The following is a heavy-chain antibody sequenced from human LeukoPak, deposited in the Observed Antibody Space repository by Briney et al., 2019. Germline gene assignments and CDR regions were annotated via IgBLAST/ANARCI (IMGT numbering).Heavy chain of an antibody. V-gene: IGHV4-34*01. J-gene: IGHJ3*02. CDR3: ARGSGSSYDAFDI. CDR1: GGPFSGYY. D-gene: IGHD1-26*01. CDR2: INHSGST. Sequence: SETLSLTCAVYGGPFSGYYWSWIRQPPGKGLEWIGEINHSGSTNYNPSLKSRVTISVDTSKNQFSLKLSSATAADTAVYYCARGSGSSYDAFDIWGQGTMVTVSS.